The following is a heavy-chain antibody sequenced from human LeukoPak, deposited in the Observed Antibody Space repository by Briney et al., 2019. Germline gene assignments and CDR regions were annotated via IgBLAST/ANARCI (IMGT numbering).Heavy chain of an antibody. CDR2: INHSGST. CDR1: GGSISSYY. Sequence: PSETLSLTCTVSGGSISSYYWSWIRQPPGKGLEWIGEINHSGSTNYNPSLKSRVTISVDTSKNQFSLKLSSVTAADTAVYYCARGLERVLDYWAREPWSPSPQ. D-gene: IGHD1-1*01. V-gene: IGHV4-34*01. CDR3: ARGLERVLDY. J-gene: IGHJ4*02.